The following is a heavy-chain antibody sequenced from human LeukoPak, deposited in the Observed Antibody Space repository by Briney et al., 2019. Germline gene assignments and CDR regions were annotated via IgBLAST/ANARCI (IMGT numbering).Heavy chain of an antibody. D-gene: IGHD4-17*01. Sequence: AGGSLRLSCAASGFTFSSYAMHWVRQAPGKGXXXXSAISSNGGSTYYANSVKGRFTISRDNSKNTLYLQMGSLRAEDMAVYYCARVVGDYGAFDIWGQGTMVTVSS. V-gene: IGHV3-64*01. J-gene: IGHJ3*02. CDR2: ISSNGGST. CDR1: GFTFSSYA. CDR3: ARVVGDYGAFDI.